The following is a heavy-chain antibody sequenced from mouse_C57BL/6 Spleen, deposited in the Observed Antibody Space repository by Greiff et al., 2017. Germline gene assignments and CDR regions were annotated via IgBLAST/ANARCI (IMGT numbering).Heavy chain of an antibody. J-gene: IGHJ4*01. CDR3: ARTPYYYGSSYAMDY. V-gene: IGHV1-69*01. D-gene: IGHD1-1*01. CDR1: GYTFTSYW. CDR2: IAPSDSYT. Sequence: QVQLKQPGAELVMPGASVKLSCKASGYTFTSYWMHWVKQRPGQGLEWIGEIAPSDSYTNYNQKFKGKSTLTVDKSSSTAYMQLSILPSEDSAVYYCARTPYYYGSSYAMDYWGQGTSVTVSS.